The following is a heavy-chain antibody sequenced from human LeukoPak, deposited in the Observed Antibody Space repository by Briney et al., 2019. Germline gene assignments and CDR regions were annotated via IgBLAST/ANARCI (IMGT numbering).Heavy chain of an antibody. D-gene: IGHD4-11*01. CDR2: IIPIFGTA. V-gene: IGHV1-69*05. J-gene: IGHJ5*02. CDR1: GGTFSSYA. Sequence: SVKVSCKASGGTFSSYAISWVRQAPGQGLEWMGGIIPIFGTANYAQQFQGRVTITTDESTSTAYMELSSLRSEDTAVYYCARVDTVTTGYWFDPWGQGTLVTVSS. CDR3: ARVDTVTTGYWFDP.